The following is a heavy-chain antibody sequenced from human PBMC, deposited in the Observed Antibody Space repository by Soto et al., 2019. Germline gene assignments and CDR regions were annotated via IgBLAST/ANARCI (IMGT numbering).Heavy chain of an antibody. CDR3: VRDNWGSGGFFDY. CDR1: GFTFGSHG. CDR2: IWYDGSNK. V-gene: IGHV3-33*01. D-gene: IGHD7-27*01. J-gene: IGHJ4*02. Sequence: QVHLVESGGGVVQPGRSLRLSCAASGFTFGSHGMHWVRQAPGKGLEWVAVIWYDGSNKYYADSVRGRFTISRDNSKNTLYRQMNSLRAEDTAVYYCVRDNWGSGGFFDYWGQGTLVTVSS.